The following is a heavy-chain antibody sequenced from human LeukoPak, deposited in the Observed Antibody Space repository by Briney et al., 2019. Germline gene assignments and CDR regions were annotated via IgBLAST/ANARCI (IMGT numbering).Heavy chain of an antibody. CDR1: GYTFTSYG. CDR2: INTYNGDT. Sequence: PLASVKVSCKASGYTFTSYGISWVRQAPGQGLEWMGWINTYNGDTNYIQKFQGRVTVTTDTSTTTAYMEQRSLRSDDTAVYYCARRGLDYWGQGTLVTVSS. D-gene: IGHD3-16*01. V-gene: IGHV1-18*01. CDR3: ARRGLDY. J-gene: IGHJ4*02.